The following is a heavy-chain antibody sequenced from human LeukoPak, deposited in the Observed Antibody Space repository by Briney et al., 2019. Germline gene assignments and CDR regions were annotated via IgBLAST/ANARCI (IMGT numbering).Heavy chain of an antibody. J-gene: IGHJ4*02. D-gene: IGHD5-18*01. V-gene: IGHV3-23*01. CDR1: GFTFSSYG. CDR3: AKLGWGYSYGYFDF. Sequence: GGTLRLSCAASGFTFSSYGMSWVRQAPGKGLEWVSAISGSGVTTYYADSVQGRFTISRDNSKNTLYLQMNSLRAEDTAVYYCAKLGWGYSYGYFDFWGQGTLVTVSS. CDR2: ISGSGVTT.